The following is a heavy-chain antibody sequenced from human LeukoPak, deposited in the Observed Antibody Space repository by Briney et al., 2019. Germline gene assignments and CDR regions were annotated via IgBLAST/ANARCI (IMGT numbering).Heavy chain of an antibody. D-gene: IGHD4/OR15-4a*01. CDR2: MNRDGSRT. Sequence: GGSLRLSCAASGFTFSSYWMHWVRQAPGKGLVWVSRMNRDGSRTNYADSVKGRFTIPRDNAKNTLYLQMNSLRAEDTAVYHCTFSSYGDHVGVDAFDIWGQGTMVTVSS. CDR3: TFSSYGDHVGVDAFDI. CDR1: GFTFSSYW. J-gene: IGHJ3*02. V-gene: IGHV3-74*01.